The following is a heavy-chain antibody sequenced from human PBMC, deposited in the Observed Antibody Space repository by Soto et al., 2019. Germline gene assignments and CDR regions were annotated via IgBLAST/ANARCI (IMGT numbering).Heavy chain of an antibody. Sequence: PSETLSLTCAVYGGSFIGYYCIFIRQPPWKGLEWIVEINHSGSTNYNPSLKSRVTISVDTSKNQFSLKLSSVTAADTAVYYCARGSYSRGLDPWGQGTLVTVSS. CDR1: GGSFIGYY. J-gene: IGHJ5*02. V-gene: IGHV4-34*01. CDR2: INHSGST. CDR3: ARGSYSRGLDP. D-gene: IGHD4-4*01.